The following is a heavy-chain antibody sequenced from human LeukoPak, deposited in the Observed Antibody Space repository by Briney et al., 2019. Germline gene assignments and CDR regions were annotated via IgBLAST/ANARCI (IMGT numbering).Heavy chain of an antibody. D-gene: IGHD5-18*01. CDR3: ARDSLRGYSYGSIDY. V-gene: IGHV3-23*01. CDR1: GFTFSNSV. Sequence: PGGSLRLSCAASGFTFSNSVMGWVRQAPGKGLEWVSAIGGSGDSTYYTDSVTGRLTISRDNSKNTLYLQMNSLRAEDTAMYYCARDSLRGYSYGSIDYWGQGTLVTVSS. CDR2: IGGSGDST. J-gene: IGHJ4*02.